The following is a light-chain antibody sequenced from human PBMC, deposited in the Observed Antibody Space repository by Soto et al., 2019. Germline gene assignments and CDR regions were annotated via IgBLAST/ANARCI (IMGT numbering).Light chain of an antibody. CDR1: QSVTSTY. Sequence: EVVLTQSPGTLSLSPGERATLSCRASQSVTSTYLAWYQQKPGQAPRLLIYDASTRAPGVPDRFSGSGSGTDFTLSISRLEPEDSAVYFCQQLDGSPWTFGQGTKVEMK. J-gene: IGKJ1*01. CDR2: DAS. V-gene: IGKV3-20*01. CDR3: QQLDGSPWT.